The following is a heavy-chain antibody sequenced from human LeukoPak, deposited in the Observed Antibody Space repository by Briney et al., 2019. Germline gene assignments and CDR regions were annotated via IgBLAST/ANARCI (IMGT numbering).Heavy chain of an antibody. CDR1: GGSISSYY. CDR2: IYYSGST. Sequence: SETLSLTCTVSGGSISSYYWSWIRQPPGKGLEWIGYIYYSGSTNYNPSLKSRVTISVDTSKNQFSLKLSSVTAADTAVYYCARGRYYFDYWGQGTLVTVSS. J-gene: IGHJ4*02. V-gene: IGHV4-59*08. CDR3: ARGRYYFDY.